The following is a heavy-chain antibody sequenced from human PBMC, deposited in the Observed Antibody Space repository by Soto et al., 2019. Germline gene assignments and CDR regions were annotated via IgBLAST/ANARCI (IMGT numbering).Heavy chain of an antibody. J-gene: IGHJ4*02. CDR2: IYYSGST. D-gene: IGHD3-10*01. Sequence: SETLSLTCTVSGCSISSYYWSWIRQPPGKGLEWIGYIYYSGSTNYNPSLKSRVTISVDTSKNQFSLKLSSVTAADTAVYYCARQDYYGSGSYYKYWGQGTLVTVSS. V-gene: IGHV4-59*08. CDR3: ARQDYYGSGSYYKY. CDR1: GCSISSYY.